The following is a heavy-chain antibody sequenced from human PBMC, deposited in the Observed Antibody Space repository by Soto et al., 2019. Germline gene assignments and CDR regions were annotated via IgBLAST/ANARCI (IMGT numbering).Heavy chain of an antibody. CDR1: DGYIIDHY. Sequence: TQRLTYTVYDGYIIDHYWRWVRQPPGKGLEWIASMHYSGNAYYSPSLTTRVTISRDTSKNRVSLELTSVTAADTAVYYCGRVNATLDLWGQGTLVTVSS. J-gene: IGHJ5*02. CDR2: MHYSGNA. CDR3: GRVNATLDL. V-gene: IGHV4-34*01.